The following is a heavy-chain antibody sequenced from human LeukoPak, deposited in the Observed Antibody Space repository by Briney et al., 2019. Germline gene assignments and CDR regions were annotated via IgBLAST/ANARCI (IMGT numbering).Heavy chain of an antibody. D-gene: IGHD3-3*02. CDR3: ARVRLADERAWAY. CDR2: ITPKSGDT. CDR1: GYTFSVFY. J-gene: IGHJ4*02. Sequence: ASVKVSCKASGYTFSVFYIHWVRQAPGQGLEYVGWITPKSGDTYSPQRLQGRVTMTRDASISTAYMELSSLRSDDTAVYFCARVRLADERAWAYWGQGTLVTVSS. V-gene: IGHV1-2*02.